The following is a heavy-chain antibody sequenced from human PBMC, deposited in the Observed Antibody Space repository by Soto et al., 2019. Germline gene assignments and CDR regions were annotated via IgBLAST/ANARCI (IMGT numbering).Heavy chain of an antibody. V-gene: IGHV4-59*01. CDR2: IYYSGST. Sequence: QVQLQESGPGLVKPSETLSLTCTVSGGSISPYYWSWIRQPPGKGLEWIGFIYYSGSTNYNPSLKSRVTISVDTSHNQFSLMLTSVPAADTAVYYCARPRSSGYAGEFDYWGQGTLVTVSS. J-gene: IGHJ4*02. CDR1: GGSISPYY. CDR3: ARPRSSGYAGEFDY. D-gene: IGHD3-22*01.